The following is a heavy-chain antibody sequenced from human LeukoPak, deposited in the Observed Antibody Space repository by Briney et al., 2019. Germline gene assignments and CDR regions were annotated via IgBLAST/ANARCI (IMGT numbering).Heavy chain of an antibody. J-gene: IGHJ4*02. CDR2: ISGSGGST. Sequence: GGSLRLSCAASGFTFSSYAMSWVRQAPGKGLEWVSAISGSGGSTYYADSVKGRFTISRDNSKNTLYLQMNSLRAEDTAVYYCARSMVRGVIGSHFDYLGQGTLVTVSS. V-gene: IGHV3-23*01. CDR3: ARSMVRGVIGSHFDY. D-gene: IGHD3-10*01. CDR1: GFTFSSYA.